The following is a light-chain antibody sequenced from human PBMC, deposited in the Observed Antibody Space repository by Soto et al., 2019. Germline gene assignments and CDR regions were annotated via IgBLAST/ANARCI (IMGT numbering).Light chain of an antibody. J-gene: IGLJ1*01. Sequence: QSALTQPASVSGSPGQSITISCTGTTHSDIGDLVSWYEHHPGSAPKLIIYAVTNRPSGISNRFSGSKSGNTASLTISGLQAEDGADFYCCSYAGSGTFYVFGSGTKLTVL. CDR3: CSYAGSGTFYV. CDR1: THSDIGDL. V-gene: IGLV2-14*03. CDR2: AVT.